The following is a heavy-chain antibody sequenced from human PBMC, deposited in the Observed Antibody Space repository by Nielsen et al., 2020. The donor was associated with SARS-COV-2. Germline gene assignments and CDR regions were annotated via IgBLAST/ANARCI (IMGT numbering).Heavy chain of an antibody. D-gene: IGHD6-19*01. CDR2: IIPIFGTA. CDR3: ARKGYSSGWYN. J-gene: IGHJ4*02. V-gene: IGHV1-69*01. Sequence: WVRQAPGQGLEWMGGIIPIFGTANYAQKFQGRVTITADESTGTAYVELSSLRSEDTAVYYCARKGYSSGWYNWGQGTLVTVSS.